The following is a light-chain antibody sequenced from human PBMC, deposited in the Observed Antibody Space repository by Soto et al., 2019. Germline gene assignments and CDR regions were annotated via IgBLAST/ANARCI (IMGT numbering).Light chain of an antibody. CDR1: QSVSSN. CDR2: GAS. Sequence: EIVMTQSPATLSVSPGERATLSCRASQSVSSNLAWYQQKPGQAPRLLIYGASTRDTGIPARFSGSGSGTEFTLTISSLQSEDFAVYYCQHSITFGQGTKVDIK. CDR3: QHSIT. V-gene: IGKV3-15*01. J-gene: IGKJ1*01.